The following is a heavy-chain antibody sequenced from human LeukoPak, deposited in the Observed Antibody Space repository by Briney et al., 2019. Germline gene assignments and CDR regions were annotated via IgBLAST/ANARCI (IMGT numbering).Heavy chain of an antibody. CDR3: ALSSIAAHLYYYYYGMDV. Sequence: ASVKVSCTASGYTFTSYGISWVRQAPGQGLEWMGWISAYNGNTNYAQKLQGRVTMTTDTSTSTAYMELRSLRSDDTAVYYCALSSIAAHLYYYYYGMDVWGQGTTVTVSS. V-gene: IGHV1-18*01. D-gene: IGHD6-6*01. CDR1: GYTFTSYG. CDR2: ISAYNGNT. J-gene: IGHJ6*02.